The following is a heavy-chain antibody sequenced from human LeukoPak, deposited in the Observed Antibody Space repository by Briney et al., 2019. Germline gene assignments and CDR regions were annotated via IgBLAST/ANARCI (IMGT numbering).Heavy chain of an antibody. Sequence: ASVKVSCKASGYTFTTYDINWVRQATGQGLEWMGWMNPNSGNTGYAQKFQGRVTITRNTSISTAYMELSSLRSEDTAVYYCARGLVLDQGDAFDIWGQGTVVTVSS. CDR2: MNPNSGNT. CDR3: ARGLVLDQGDAFDI. CDR1: GYTFTTYD. J-gene: IGHJ3*02. V-gene: IGHV1-8*01. D-gene: IGHD2-8*01.